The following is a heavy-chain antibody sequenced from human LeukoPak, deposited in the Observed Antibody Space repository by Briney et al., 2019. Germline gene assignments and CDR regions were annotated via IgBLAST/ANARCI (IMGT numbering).Heavy chain of an antibody. CDR3: ARGTWSSSIDY. J-gene: IGHJ4*02. D-gene: IGHD6-6*01. CDR2: IYYGGT. V-gene: IGHV4-30-4*01. CDR1: GGSIRSSYYY. Sequence: SETLSLTCTVSGGSIRSSYYYWSWIRQPPGKGLEYIGYIYYGGTYYNPSLKSRVTISVDTSKNQFSLKLSSVTAADTAVYYCARGTWSSSIDYWGQGTLVTVSS.